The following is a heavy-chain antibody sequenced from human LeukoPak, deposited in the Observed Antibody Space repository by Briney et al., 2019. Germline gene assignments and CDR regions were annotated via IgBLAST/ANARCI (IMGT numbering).Heavy chain of an antibody. J-gene: IGHJ4*02. Sequence: LAGGSLRLSCAASGFTFSSYGMHWVRQAPGKGLEWVAFIRYDGSNKYYADSVKGRFTISRDNSKNTLYLRMNSLRAEDTAVYYCAKGWDLQLWLWYWGQGTLVTVSS. CDR1: GFTFSSYG. CDR2: IRYDGSNK. V-gene: IGHV3-30*02. D-gene: IGHD5-18*01. CDR3: AKGWDLQLWLWY.